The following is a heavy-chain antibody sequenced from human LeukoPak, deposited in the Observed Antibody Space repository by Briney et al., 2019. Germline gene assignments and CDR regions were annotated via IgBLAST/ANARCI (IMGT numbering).Heavy chain of an antibody. Sequence: GGSLRLSCAASGFTVSSKYMSWVRQAPGKGLEWVSVIYSGGSTYYADSVKGRFTISRDNSKNTVSLQMNSLRAEDMAVYYCAREATQGEAMAYFDYWGQETLVTVAS. CDR2: IYSGGST. CDR1: GFTVSSKY. CDR3: AREATQGEAMAYFDY. D-gene: IGHD2-15*01. V-gene: IGHV3-66*01. J-gene: IGHJ4*02.